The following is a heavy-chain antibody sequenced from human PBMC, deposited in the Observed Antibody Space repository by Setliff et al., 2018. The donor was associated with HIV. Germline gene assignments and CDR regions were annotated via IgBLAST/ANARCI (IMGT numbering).Heavy chain of an antibody. J-gene: IGHJ5*02. CDR2: INAGNGNT. CDR1: GYTFTNYV. V-gene: IGHV1-3*01. D-gene: IGHD1-26*01. Sequence: ASVKVSCKASGYTFTNYVMHWVRQAPGQSLEWMGWINAGNGNTKYSQNFQGRVTITRDTSASTAYMELSSLRSEDTAVYYCARDRDEKWDLPNWFDPWVPETLLVTVSS. CDR3: ARDRDEKWDLPNWFDP.